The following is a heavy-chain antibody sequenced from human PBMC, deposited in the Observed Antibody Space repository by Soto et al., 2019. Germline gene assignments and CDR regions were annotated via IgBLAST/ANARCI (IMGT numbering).Heavy chain of an antibody. CDR1: GGSISSSSHS. CDR2: IYYSGST. J-gene: IGHJ4*02. V-gene: IGHV4-39*01. CDR3: ARLIGGIVVVTAIPGHS. Sequence: PSETLSLTCTVSGGSISSSSHSWGWIRQPPGKGLEWSGSIYYSGSTYYNPSLKSRVSISGDTSKNQFSLKLSSVTAADTAVYYCARLIGGIVVVTAIPGHSWGQGTLVTVSS. D-gene: IGHD2-21*02.